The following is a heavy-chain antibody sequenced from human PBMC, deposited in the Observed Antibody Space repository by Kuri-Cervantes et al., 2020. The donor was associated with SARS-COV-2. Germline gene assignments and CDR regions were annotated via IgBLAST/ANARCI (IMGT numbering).Heavy chain of an antibody. CDR1: GFTFSSYG. CDR2: IRSKANSYAT. CDR3: TRFSSSSVY. D-gene: IGHD6-6*01. V-gene: IGHV3-73*01. J-gene: IGHJ4*02. Sequence: GGSLRLSCAASGFTFSSYGMHWVRQASGKGLERVGRIRSKANSYATAYAASVKGRFTISRDDSKNTAYLQMNSLKTEDTAVYYCTRFSSSSVYWGQGTLITVSS.